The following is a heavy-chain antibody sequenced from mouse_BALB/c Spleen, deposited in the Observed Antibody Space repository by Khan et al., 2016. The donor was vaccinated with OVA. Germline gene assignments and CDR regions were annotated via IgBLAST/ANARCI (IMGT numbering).Heavy chain of an antibody. V-gene: IGHV1-5*01. CDR2: IFPGNSDT. CDR3: SRAGYGAFAY. CDR1: GYSFTSYW. D-gene: IGHD2-14*01. Sequence: VQLKESGTVLARPGASVKMSCKAAGYSFTSYWMHWVKQRPGQGLEWIGGIFPGNSDTTHNQKFKGKAKLTAVTSASTAYMELSSLTNEDSADYYCSRAGYGAFAYWGQGTLVTVSA. J-gene: IGHJ3*01.